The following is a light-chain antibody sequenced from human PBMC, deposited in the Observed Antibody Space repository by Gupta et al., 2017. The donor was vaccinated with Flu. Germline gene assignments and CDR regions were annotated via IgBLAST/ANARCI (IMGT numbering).Light chain of an antibody. J-gene: IGKJ1*01. CDR2: GAT. CDR3: QQFETWPWT. Sequence: EIVMTQSPATLSVSPGERATLSCWASQNVASSLNWYQQKLGQPPRLLYYGATSRANGISARFSGSGSGKEFTLTIDSLQSEDSAFYYCQQFETWPWTFGQGTKVEI. CDR1: QNVASS. V-gene: IGKV3-15*01.